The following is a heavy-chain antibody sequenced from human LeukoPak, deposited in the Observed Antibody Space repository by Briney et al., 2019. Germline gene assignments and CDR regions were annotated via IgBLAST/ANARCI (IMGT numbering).Heavy chain of an antibody. CDR2: IYPGDSDT. D-gene: IGHD6-19*01. Sequence: GESLKISCEASGYRFTSYWVAWERQMPGKGLEWMGIIYPGDSDTRYSPSFQGQVTFSVDKSISTAYLQWSSLKASDAAIYYCAIVVAETPHYWGQGTLVTVSS. CDR3: AIVVAETPHY. CDR1: GYRFTSYW. J-gene: IGHJ4*01. V-gene: IGHV5-51*01.